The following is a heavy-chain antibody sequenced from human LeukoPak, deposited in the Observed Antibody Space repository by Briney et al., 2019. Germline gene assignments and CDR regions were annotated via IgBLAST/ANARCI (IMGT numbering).Heavy chain of an antibody. CDR3: ARDDNDILTGYRGFDY. CDR2: ISSSSSYI. CDR1: GFTFSSYS. D-gene: IGHD3-9*01. Sequence: GGSLGLSCAASGFTFSSYSMNWVRQAPGKGLEWVSSISSSSSYIYYADSVKGRFTISRDNAKNSLYLQMNSLRAEDTAVYYCARDDNDILTGYRGFDYWGQGTLVTVSS. J-gene: IGHJ4*02. V-gene: IGHV3-21*01.